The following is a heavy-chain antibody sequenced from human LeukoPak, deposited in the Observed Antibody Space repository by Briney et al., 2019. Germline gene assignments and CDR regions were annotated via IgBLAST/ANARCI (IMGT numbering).Heavy chain of an antibody. CDR1: GGSIRSSYYY. CDR3: ARDPHGGGYENYYYGMDV. D-gene: IGHD5-12*01. V-gene: IGHV4-39*07. Sequence: SETLSLTCTVSGGSIRSSYYYWGWIRQPPGKGLEWIGSIYDSGSTYYNPSLKSRVTISVDTSKNQFSLKLSSVTAADTAVYYCARDPHGGGYENYYYGMDVWGQGTTVTVSS. J-gene: IGHJ6*02. CDR2: IYDSGST.